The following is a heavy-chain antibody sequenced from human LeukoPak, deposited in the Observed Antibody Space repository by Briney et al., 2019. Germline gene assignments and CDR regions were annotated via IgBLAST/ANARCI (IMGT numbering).Heavy chain of an antibody. Sequence: PGGSLRLSCAASGFTFSDYYMSWIRQAPGKGLEWVSSISASDGDTYYADSVKGRFTISRDNSKNTLYLQMNSLRAEDTAVYYCAKDPMTTVTTVDSDWGQGTLVTVSS. CDR3: AKDPMTTVTTVDSD. CDR1: GFTFSDYY. V-gene: IGHV3-23*01. D-gene: IGHD4-17*01. J-gene: IGHJ4*02. CDR2: ISASDGDT.